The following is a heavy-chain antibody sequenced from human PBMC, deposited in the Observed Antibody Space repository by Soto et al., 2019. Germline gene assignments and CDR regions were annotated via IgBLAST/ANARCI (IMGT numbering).Heavy chain of an antibody. J-gene: IGHJ4*02. CDR1: GLTFSKYW. V-gene: IGHV3-7*01. CDR3: AGDRGRWLQFRFDY. D-gene: IGHD5-12*01. CDR2: IKEDGSEK. Sequence: GGSLRLSCVVSGLTFSKYWMSWVRQVPGKGLEWVANIKEDGSEKYYVDSVKGRFTVSRDNAKNSLYLQMTSLRAEDTAVYYCAGDRGRWLQFRFDYWGQGTLVTVSS.